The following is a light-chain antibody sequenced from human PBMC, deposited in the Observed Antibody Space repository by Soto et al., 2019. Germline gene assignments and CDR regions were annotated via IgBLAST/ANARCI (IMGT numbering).Light chain of an antibody. CDR2: VVS. V-gene: IGKV1-9*01. CDR3: QQFNACPLT. Sequence: IQLTQSPSSLSASVGDRVIITCRASQDISNYVAWYQQKPGKAPKLLISVVSTLQSGVPSRFSGSGSGREFTLTITSLQPEDFATYYCQQFNACPLTFGGGTKVEIK. CDR1: QDISNY. J-gene: IGKJ4*01.